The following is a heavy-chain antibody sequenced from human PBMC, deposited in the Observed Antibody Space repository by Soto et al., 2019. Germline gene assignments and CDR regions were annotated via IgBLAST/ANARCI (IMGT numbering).Heavy chain of an antibody. CDR1: GYTFTTSA. Sequence: QVQLVQSGAEVKKPGASVKVSCKASGYTFTTSAISCVRQAPGQGLEWMGWINPYNGNTNSAEKVQGRVTMTTDTTTSTADMEMRCLGSDDTAVYYCARGVAGGRIGESETFFDYWGQGTLVTVSS. V-gene: IGHV1-18*01. J-gene: IGHJ4*02. CDR3: ARGVAGGRIGESETFFDY. CDR2: INPYNGNT. D-gene: IGHD3-10*01.